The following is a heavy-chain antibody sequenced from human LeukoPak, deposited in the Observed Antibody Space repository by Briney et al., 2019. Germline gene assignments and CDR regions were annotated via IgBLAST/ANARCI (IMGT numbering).Heavy chain of an antibody. CDR2: INPNSGGT. CDR3: ARAEMATIDYFDY. Sequence: ASVKVSCKASGYTFTGYYMHWVRQAPGQGLEWMGWINPNSGGTNYAQKFQGRVTMTRDTSISTAYMELSRLRSDDTAVYYCARAEMATIDYFDYWGQGTLVPVSS. D-gene: IGHD5-24*01. J-gene: IGHJ4*02. V-gene: IGHV1-2*02. CDR1: GYTFTGYY.